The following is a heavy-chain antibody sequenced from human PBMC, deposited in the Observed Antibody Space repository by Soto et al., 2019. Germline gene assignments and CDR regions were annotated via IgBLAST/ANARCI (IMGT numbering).Heavy chain of an antibody. Sequence: EVQLLESGGDLVQPGGSPRLSCVASGFAFSSFDLSWVRQAPGKGLEWVSGLSSSGGTTYYADSVKGRFTVSRDNSKNTLYLQMDSLRLDDTGVYYCARVSGIILPNYWGQGTRVTVSS. CDR3: ARVSGIILPNY. CDR2: LSSSGGTT. D-gene: IGHD3-10*01. V-gene: IGHV3-23*01. CDR1: GFAFSSFD. J-gene: IGHJ4*02.